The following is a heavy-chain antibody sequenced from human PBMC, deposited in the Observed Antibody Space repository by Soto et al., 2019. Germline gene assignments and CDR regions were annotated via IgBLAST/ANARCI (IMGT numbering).Heavy chain of an antibody. D-gene: IGHD2-2*01. CDR1: GYTFTSYY. V-gene: IGHV1-8*01. CDR3: ARVIVVVPAAKARTSYYYYYYMDV. J-gene: IGHJ6*03. CDR2: MNPNSGNT. Sequence: ASGKVSCKASGYTFTSYYINWVRQATGQGLEWMGWMNPNSGNTGYAQKFQGRVTMTRNTSISTAYMELSSLRSEDTAVYYCARVIVVVPAAKARTSYYYYYYMDVWGKGTTVTVSS.